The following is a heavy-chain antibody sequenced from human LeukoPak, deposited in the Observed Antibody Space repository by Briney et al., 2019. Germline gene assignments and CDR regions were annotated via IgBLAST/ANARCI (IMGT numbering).Heavy chain of an antibody. J-gene: IGHJ6*03. CDR2: IYYSGST. CDR3: ARDSAADWYYYYYYMDV. Sequence: PSETLSLTCTVSGGSISSYYWSWIRQPPGKGLEWVGYIYYSGSTNYNPSLKSRVTISVDTSKNQFSLKLSSVTAADTAVYYCARDSAADWYYYYYYMDVWGKGTTVTVSS. D-gene: IGHD6-13*01. V-gene: IGHV4-59*01. CDR1: GGSISSYY.